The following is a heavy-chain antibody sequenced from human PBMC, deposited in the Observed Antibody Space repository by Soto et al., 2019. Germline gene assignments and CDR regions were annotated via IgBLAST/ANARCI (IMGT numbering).Heavy chain of an antibody. Sequence: QVQLEQSGAEVKKPGASVKVSCKASEYTFTGYFMHWVRQAPGQGLEWMGWINPNSGATKYAQKFQGRVTLSRDTSISTAYMELSGLRSDDTAVYYCARGGGTILAPLPWGQGTLVTVSS. J-gene: IGHJ4*02. V-gene: IGHV1-2*02. CDR2: INPNSGAT. CDR1: EYTFTGYF. D-gene: IGHD3-3*01. CDR3: ARGGGTILAPLP.